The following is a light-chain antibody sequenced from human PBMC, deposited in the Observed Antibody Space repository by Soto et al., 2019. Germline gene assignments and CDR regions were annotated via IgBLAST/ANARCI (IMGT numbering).Light chain of an antibody. J-gene: IGKJ1*01. Sequence: IVITHCAAALSLSAVGRATLSGMGSQGISYTLAWYQRKPGQAPRLLIHGASTRAHGFPARFSGSVSGTDFTLTITSRQSEYFEVYYCKQYYTSSRTFGHGT. CDR3: KQYYTSSRT. CDR1: QGISYT. CDR2: GAS. V-gene: IGKV3-15*01.